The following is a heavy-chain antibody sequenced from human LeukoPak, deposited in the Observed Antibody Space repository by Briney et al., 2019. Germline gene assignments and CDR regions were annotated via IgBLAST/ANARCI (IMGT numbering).Heavy chain of an antibody. V-gene: IGHV4-39*01. Sequence: SETLSLTCAVSGGSISSSSYFWGWIRQPPGKGLEWIGTIYYSGSTYYNPSLKSRVTFSLDTSNNQFSLKLSSVTAADTAVYFCARHNPFRPFPDYWGQGTLVTVSS. D-gene: IGHD2/OR15-2a*01. CDR2: IYYSGST. J-gene: IGHJ4*02. CDR1: GGSISSSSYF. CDR3: ARHNPFRPFPDY.